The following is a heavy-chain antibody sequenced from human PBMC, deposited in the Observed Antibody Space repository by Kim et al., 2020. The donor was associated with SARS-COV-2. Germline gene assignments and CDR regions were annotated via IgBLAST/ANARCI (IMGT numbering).Heavy chain of an antibody. CDR3: VTRNYYNSGSYYEGAPF. CDR2: ISSDGGST. J-gene: IGHJ3*01. D-gene: IGHD3-10*01. CDR1: GFTFSNYA. Sequence: GGSLRLSCSASGFTFSNYAMHWVRQAPGKGLEYVSAISSDGGSTYYADSVKGRFTISRDDSKNMLYVQMSSLRVEDTAIYYCVTRNYYNSGSYYEGAPF. V-gene: IGHV3-64*05.